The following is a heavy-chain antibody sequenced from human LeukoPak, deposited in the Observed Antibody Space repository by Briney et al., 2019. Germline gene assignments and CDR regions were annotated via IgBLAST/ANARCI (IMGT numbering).Heavy chain of an antibody. CDR2: ISRSGGAT. J-gene: IGHJ4*02. D-gene: IGHD4-17*01. Sequence: PGGSLRLSCAASGFTFSSYSMNWVRQAPGKGLEWVSTISRSGGATYYADSVKGRFTISTDNSKNTLFLQMDSLRAEDTALYYCAKIHDYGPFTDYWGQGTLVTVSS. V-gene: IGHV3-23*01. CDR1: GFTFSSYS. CDR3: AKIHDYGPFTDY.